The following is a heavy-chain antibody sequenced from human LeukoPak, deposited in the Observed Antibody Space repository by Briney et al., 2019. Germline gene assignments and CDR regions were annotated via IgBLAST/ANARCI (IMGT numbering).Heavy chain of an antibody. D-gene: IGHD6-6*01. V-gene: IGHV1-18*01. CDR3: ARGEYSSSLSVPLPSDY. CDR2: ISAYNGNT. Sequence: ASVKVSCKASGGTFSSYAISWVRQAPGQGLEWMGWISAYNGNTNYAQKLQGRVTMTTDTSTSTAYMELRSLRSDDTAVYYCARGEYSSSLSVPLPSDYWGQGTLVTVSS. CDR1: GGTFSSYA. J-gene: IGHJ4*02.